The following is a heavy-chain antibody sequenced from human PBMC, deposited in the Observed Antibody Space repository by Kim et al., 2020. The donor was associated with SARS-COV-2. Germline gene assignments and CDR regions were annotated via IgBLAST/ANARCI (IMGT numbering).Heavy chain of an antibody. J-gene: IGHJ3*02. CDR2: ISYDGSNK. CDR3: ARGGPDYDILTGYLGGAFDI. Sequence: GGSLRLSCAASGFIFSSYAMHWVRQAPGKGLEWVAVISYDGSNKYYADSVKGRFTISRDNSKNTLYLQMNSLRAEDTAVYYCARGGPDYDILTGYLGGAFDIWGQGTMVTVSS. V-gene: IGHV3-30*04. D-gene: IGHD3-9*01. CDR1: GFIFSSYA.